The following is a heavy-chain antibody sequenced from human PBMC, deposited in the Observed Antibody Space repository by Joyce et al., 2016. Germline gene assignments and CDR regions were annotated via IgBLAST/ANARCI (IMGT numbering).Heavy chain of an antibody. CDR3: VGGRGWLIDY. J-gene: IGHJ4*02. CDR2: IRQDESDI. Sequence: EVQLAASGGGLVQPGGSLGLSCGASGLTLSHVWMSGVRQSPGRGPEWLAIIRQDESDIYYGDSVRGRFTISRDNAVNSAYLHMSSLRDEDTAVYYCVGGRGWLIDYWGQGTLVTVSS. D-gene: IGHD6-19*01. CDR1: GLTLSHVW. V-gene: IGHV3-7*01.